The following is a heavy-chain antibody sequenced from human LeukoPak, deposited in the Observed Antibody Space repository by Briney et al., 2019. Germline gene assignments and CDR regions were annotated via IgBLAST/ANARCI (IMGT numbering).Heavy chain of an antibody. V-gene: IGHV1-8*01. D-gene: IGHD5-18*01. Sequence: GASVKVSCKASGYTFTNYDINWVRQATGQGLEWMGWMNPNSGNTGYAQRFQGRVTMTRDTSISTAYMELNSLTSEDTAVYYCAKNVRDTGTFDYWGQGTLVTVSS. CDR3: AKNVRDTGTFDY. J-gene: IGHJ4*02. CDR2: MNPNSGNT. CDR1: GYTFTNYD.